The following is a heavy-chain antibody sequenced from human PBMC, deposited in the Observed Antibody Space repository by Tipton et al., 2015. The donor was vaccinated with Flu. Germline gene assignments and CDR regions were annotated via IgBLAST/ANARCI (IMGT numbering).Heavy chain of an antibody. CDR3: AAFKWDLRAFGI. CDR1: GDSVSSNA. CDR2: TYYNSKWYN. V-gene: IGHV6-1*01. D-gene: IGHD1-26*01. Sequence: GLVKPSQTLSLTCAISGDSVSSNAWNWIRQSPSRGLEWLGRTYYNSKWYNDYAESVKSRISINPDTSKNQFSLQLNSVTPEDTAVYYCAAFKWDLRAFGIWGQGTMVTVSS. J-gene: IGHJ3*02.